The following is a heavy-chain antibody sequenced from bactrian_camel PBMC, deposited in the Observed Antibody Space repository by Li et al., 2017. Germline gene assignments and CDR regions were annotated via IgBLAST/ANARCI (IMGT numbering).Heavy chain of an antibody. D-gene: IGHD5*01. CDR3: AARFQGGFGYGGLCTDVPADFPY. CDR1: GNTYTSGC. J-gene: IGHJ6*01. CDR2: IDSDGAI. Sequence: HVQLVESGGGPVQAGGTLRLSCAASGNTYTSGCMGWFRQAPGKERERVARIDSDGAIRYADSVKGRFTIAKGQAKHTLYLQMNSLKPDDTATYYCAARFQGGFGYGGLCTDVPADFPYWGQGTQVTVS. V-gene: IGHV3S53*01.